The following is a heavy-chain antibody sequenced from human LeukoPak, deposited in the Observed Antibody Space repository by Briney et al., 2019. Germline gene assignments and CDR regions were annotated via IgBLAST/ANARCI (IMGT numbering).Heavy chain of an antibody. V-gene: IGHV4-59*08. CDR2: IYYSGST. CDR3: ARTRGMITFGHQPFDY. J-gene: IGHJ4*02. D-gene: IGHD3-16*01. Sequence: SETLSLTCTVSGGSISSYYWSWIRQPPGKGLEWIGYIYYSGSTNYNPSLKSRVTISVDTSKNQFSPKLSSVTAADTAVYYCARTRGMITFGHQPFDYWGQGTLVTVSS. CDR1: GGSISSYY.